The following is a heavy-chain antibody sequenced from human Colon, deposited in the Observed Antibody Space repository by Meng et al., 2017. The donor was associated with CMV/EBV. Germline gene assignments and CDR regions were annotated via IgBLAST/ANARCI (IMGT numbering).Heavy chain of an antibody. CDR3: ARVLWSGYPDY. J-gene: IGHJ4*02. V-gene: IGHV4-34*01. D-gene: IGHD3-3*01. CDR2: INHSGST. Sequence: SETLSHTCAVYGGSFSGYYWSWIRQPPGKGLEWIGEINHSGSTNYNPSLKSRVTISVDTSKNQFSLKLSSVTAADTAVYYCARVLWSGYPDYWGQGTLVTVSS. CDR1: GGSFSGYY.